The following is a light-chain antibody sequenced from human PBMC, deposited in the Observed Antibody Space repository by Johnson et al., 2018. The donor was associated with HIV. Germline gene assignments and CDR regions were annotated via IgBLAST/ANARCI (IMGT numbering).Light chain of an antibody. CDR2: ENN. J-gene: IGLJ1*01. V-gene: IGLV1-51*02. CDR3: GTWDSSLSVYV. CDR1: SSNIGNNY. Sequence: QSVLTQPPSVSAAPGQKVTISCSGSSSNIGNNYVSWYQQFPGTAPKLLIYENNKRPSGIPDRFSGSKSGTSATLGITGLQTGDEVDYYCGTWDSSLSVYVFGTGTKVPVL.